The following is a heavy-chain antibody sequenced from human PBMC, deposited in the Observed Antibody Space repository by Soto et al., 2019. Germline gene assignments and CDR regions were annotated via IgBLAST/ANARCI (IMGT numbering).Heavy chain of an antibody. CDR3: ARGLGLYYFDS. D-gene: IGHD1-26*01. CDR2: INAGNGNT. Sequence: SVKTYCRGSGYSVTSYTMDWVRQAPGQRLEWMGWINAGNGNTKYSQKFQGRVTITRDTSASTAYMELSSLRSEDTAVYYCARGLGLYYFDSWGHGILVTVSS. V-gene: IGHV1-3*01. J-gene: IGHJ4*01. CDR1: GYSVTSYT.